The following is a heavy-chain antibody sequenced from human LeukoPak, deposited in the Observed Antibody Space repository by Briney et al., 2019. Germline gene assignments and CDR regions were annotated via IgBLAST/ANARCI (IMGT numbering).Heavy chain of an antibody. D-gene: IGHD2-2*01. CDR1: GYTFTSYY. CDR2: INPSGGST. Sequence: EASVKVSCKASGYTFTSYYMHWVRQAPGQGLEWMGIINPSGGSTSNAQKFQGRVTITRNTSISTAYMELSSLRAEDTAVYYCARGNIVVVPAAIGIGRIDAFDIWGQGTMVTVSS. CDR3: ARGNIVVVPAAIGIGRIDAFDI. V-gene: IGHV1-46*01. J-gene: IGHJ3*02.